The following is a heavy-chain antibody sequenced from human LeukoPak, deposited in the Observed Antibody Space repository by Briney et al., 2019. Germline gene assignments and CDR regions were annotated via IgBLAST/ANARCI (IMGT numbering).Heavy chain of an antibody. CDR2: IYTSGST. V-gene: IGHV4-61*02. Sequence: SETLSLTCTVSGGSISSGSYYWSWIRQPAGKGLEWTGRIYTSGSTNYNPSLKSRVTISVDTSKNQFSLKLSSVTAADTAVYYCARGPGSGSYDYWGQGTLVTVSS. CDR1: GGSISSGSYY. CDR3: ARGPGSGSYDY. J-gene: IGHJ4*02. D-gene: IGHD1-26*01.